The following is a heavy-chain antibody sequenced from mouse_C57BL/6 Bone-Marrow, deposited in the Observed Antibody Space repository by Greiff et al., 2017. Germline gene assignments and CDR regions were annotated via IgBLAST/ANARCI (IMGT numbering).Heavy chain of an antibody. V-gene: IGHV1-76*01. CDR3: VVLSILAY. CDR1: GYTFTDYY. D-gene: IGHD1-1*02. CDR2: IYPGSGNT. Sequence: QVQLQQSGAELVRPGASVKLSCKASGYTFTDYYINWVKQRPGQGLEWIARIYPGSGNTYYNEKFKGKATLTAEKSSSTAYMQLSSLTSEDSAVYFCVVLSILAYWGQGTLVTVSA. J-gene: IGHJ3*01.